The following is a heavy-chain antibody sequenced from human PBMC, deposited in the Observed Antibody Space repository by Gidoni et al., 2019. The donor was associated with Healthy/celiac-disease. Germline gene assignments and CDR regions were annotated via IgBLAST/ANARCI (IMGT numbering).Heavy chain of an antibody. V-gene: IGHV3-74*01. Sequence: EVQLVESGGGLVQPGGSLSLSCAASGFPFSSYWMHWVRQAPGKGLVWVSRINSDGSSTSYADSVKGRFTISRDNAKNTLYLQMNSLRAEDTAVYYCARRKYYDFWSVHYYGMDVWGQGTTVTVSS. CDR3: ARRKYYDFWSVHYYGMDV. D-gene: IGHD3-3*01. J-gene: IGHJ6*02. CDR1: GFPFSSYW. CDR2: INSDGSST.